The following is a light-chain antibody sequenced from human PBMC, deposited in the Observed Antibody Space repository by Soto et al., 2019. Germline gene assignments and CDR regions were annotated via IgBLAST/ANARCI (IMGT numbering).Light chain of an antibody. Sequence: EIVLTQSPATLSLSPGERATLSCRASQSVSSYLAWYQQKPGQAPRLLIYDASNRATGIPARFSGSGSGTDFTLTSSSLEPEAFAVYYCQLRSNWPPTFGQGTKVEIK. J-gene: IGKJ1*01. CDR1: QSVSSY. V-gene: IGKV3-11*01. CDR2: DAS. CDR3: QLRSNWPPT.